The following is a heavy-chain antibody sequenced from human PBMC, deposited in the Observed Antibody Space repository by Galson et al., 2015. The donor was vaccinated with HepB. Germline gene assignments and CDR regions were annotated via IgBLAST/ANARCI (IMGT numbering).Heavy chain of an antibody. J-gene: IGHJ6*02. D-gene: IGHD3-22*01. V-gene: IGHV3-15*01. Sequence: SLRLSCAASGFTFSNAWMSWVRQAPGKGLEWVGRIKSKTDGGTTDYAAPVKGRFTISRDDSKNTLYLQMNSLKTEDTAVYYCTTEPGPSRYYYDSSGYYEDGMDVWGQGTTVTVSS. CDR1: GFTFSNAW. CDR2: IKSKTDGGTT. CDR3: TTEPGPSRYYYDSSGYYEDGMDV.